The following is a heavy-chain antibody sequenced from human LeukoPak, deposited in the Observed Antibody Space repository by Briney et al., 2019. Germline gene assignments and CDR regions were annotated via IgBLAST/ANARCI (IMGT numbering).Heavy chain of an antibody. CDR1: GFTFDDYA. Sequence: GGSLRLSCAASGFTFDDYAMHWVRQAPGKGLEWVSGISWNSGSIGYADSVKGRFTISRDNAKNSLYLQMNSLRAEDTALYYCAKDISASPYYDFWSGYMGQVLKSHAFDIWGQGTMVTVSS. CDR2: ISWNSGSI. D-gene: IGHD3-3*01. J-gene: IGHJ3*02. CDR3: AKDISASPYYDFWSGYMGQVLKSHAFDI. V-gene: IGHV3-9*01.